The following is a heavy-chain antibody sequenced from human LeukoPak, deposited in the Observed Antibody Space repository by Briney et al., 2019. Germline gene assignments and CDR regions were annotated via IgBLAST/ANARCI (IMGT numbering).Heavy chain of an antibody. CDR2: IYYSGST. J-gene: IGHJ6*03. V-gene: IGHV4-39*01. CDR3: ARSHGRGFYYMDV. D-gene: IGHD2-15*01. CDR1: GGSISSSNYY. Sequence: SETLSLTCTVSGGSISSSNYYWGWIRQPPGKGLEWIGSIYYSGSTFYNPSLKSRVTISVDTTKNQFSLKLSSVTAADTAVYYCARSHGRGFYYMDVWGKGTTVTVSS.